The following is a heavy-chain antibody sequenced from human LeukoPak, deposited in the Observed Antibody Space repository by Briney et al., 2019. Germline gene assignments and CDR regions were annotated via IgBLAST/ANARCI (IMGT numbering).Heavy chain of an antibody. CDR3: ARVERTVTTYYFDY. D-gene: IGHD4-17*01. J-gene: IGHJ4*02. V-gene: IGHV4-4*07. CDR1: GGSISSYY. CDR2: IYTSGST. Sequence: PSETLSLTCTVSGGSISSYYWSWIRQPAGKGLEWIGRIYTSGSTNYNPSLKSRVTMSVDTSKNQFSLKLSSVTAADTAVYYCARVERTVTTYYFDYWGQGTLVTVSS.